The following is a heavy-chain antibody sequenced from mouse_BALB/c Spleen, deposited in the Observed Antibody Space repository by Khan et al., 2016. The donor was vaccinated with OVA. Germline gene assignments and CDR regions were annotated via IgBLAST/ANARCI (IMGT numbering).Heavy chain of an antibody. V-gene: IGHV9-3-1*01. CDR3: ARPPYFSYVMGY. CDR2: INTYTGEP. J-gene: IGHJ4*01. CDR1: GYTFTNYG. Sequence: VQLQESGPELKKPGETVKISCKASGYTFTNYGMNWVKQAPGKGLKWMGWINTYTGEPTYADDFKGRFAFSLETSANTAYLQINNLKNEDTATYFCARPPYFSYVMGYWGQGTSVTVSS. D-gene: IGHD2-10*01.